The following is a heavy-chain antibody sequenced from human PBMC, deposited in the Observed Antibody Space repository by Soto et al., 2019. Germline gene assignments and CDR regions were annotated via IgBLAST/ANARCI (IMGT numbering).Heavy chain of an antibody. CDR2: IYYSGST. CDR1: GGITRRCGYY. CDR3: AIFSVIGDDGVFTYYAKDV. J-gene: IGHJ6*01. V-gene: IGHV4-31*03. D-gene: IGHD7-27*01. Sequence: TVSGGITRRCGYYWCCIRQHQEKGLEWIGYIYYSGSTYYNPSLKSRVTISVDTSKNQFSLKLSSVTAADTAVYYCAIFSVIGDDGVFTYYAKDV.